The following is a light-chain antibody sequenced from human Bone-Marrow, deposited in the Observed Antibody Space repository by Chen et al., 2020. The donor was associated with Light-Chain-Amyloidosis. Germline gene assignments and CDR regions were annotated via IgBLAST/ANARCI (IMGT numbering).Light chain of an antibody. J-gene: IGKJ1*01. V-gene: IGKV1-39*01. CDR1: QSISTY. Sequence: DIQMTQSPSSLSASIGDRVAITCRASQSISTYLNWYQQKPGKAPKALIFAASTLQSGVPSRFRGSGYGADFTRTISSLQPEDFATYYCQQSYTAPWTFGQGTKVEL. CDR3: QQSYTAPWT. CDR2: AAS.